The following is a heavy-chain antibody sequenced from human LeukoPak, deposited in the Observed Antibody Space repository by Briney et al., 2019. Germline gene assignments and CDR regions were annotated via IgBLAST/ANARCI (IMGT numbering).Heavy chain of an antibody. D-gene: IGHD2-15*01. V-gene: IGHV4-31*01. Sequence: SETLSLTCTVSGGSISSGGYYWSWIRQHPGKGLEWIGYIYYSGSTYYNPSLKSPVTISVDTSKNQFSLKLSAVTAADPAVYYCAGYCSGGSCYRPDYWGQGTLVTVSS. CDR2: IYYSGST. CDR3: AGYCSGGSCYRPDY. CDR1: GGSISSGGYY. J-gene: IGHJ4*02.